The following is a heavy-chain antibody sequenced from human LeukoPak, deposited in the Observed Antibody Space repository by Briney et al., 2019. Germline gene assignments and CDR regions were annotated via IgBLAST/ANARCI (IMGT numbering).Heavy chain of an antibody. CDR1: GGPFSGYY. CDR3: ARERYYYDSSGYTKVPPYYYYGMDV. CDR2: VDHSGTT. D-gene: IGHD3-22*01. V-gene: IGHV4-34*01. Sequence: ASETLSLTCAVYGGPFSGYYWSWIRQPSGRGLEWIGEVDHSGTTSYSPSLQSRVTISVDTSKNQFSLKMTSMTAADTAVYYCARERYYYDSSGYTKVPPYYYYGMDVWGQGTTVTVSS. J-gene: IGHJ6*02.